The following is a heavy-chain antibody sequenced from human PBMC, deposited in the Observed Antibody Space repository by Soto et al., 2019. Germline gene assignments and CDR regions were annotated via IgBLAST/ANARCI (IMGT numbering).Heavy chain of an antibody. D-gene: IGHD3-10*01. CDR2: ISGSGGST. J-gene: IGHJ4*02. CDR1: GFPFSTYA. CDR3: AKVHGSGTYNNFPDC. Sequence: GSLRLSCAASGFPFSTYAMTWVRQAPGKGLEWVSLISGSGGSTYYADSVKGRFTISRDNSRDTLYLQMNSLRAEDTAVYYCAKVHGSGTYNNFPDCWGQGTLVTVSS. V-gene: IGHV3-23*01.